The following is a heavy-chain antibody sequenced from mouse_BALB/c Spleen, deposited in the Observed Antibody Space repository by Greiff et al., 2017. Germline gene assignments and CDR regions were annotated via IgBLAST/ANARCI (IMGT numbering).Heavy chain of an antibody. J-gene: IGHJ3*01. D-gene: IGHD1-2*01. CDR3: TSTTAGAY. V-gene: IGHV1S22*01. CDR2: IYPGSGST. Sequence: LQQPGSELVRPGASVKLSCKASGYTFTSYWMHWVKQRPGQGLEWIGNIYPGSGSTNYDEKFKSKATLTVDTSSSTAYMQLSSLTSEDSAVYYCTSTTAGAYWGQGTLVTVSA. CDR1: GYTFTSYW.